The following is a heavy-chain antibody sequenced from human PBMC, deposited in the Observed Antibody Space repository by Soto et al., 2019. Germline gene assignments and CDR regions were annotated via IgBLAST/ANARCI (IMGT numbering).Heavy chain of an antibody. CDR1: GFTFSGSA. J-gene: IGHJ4*02. CDR2: IRSKANSCAT. D-gene: IGHD6-19*01. V-gene: IGHV3-73*01. CDR3: TKVAVAGPHDY. Sequence: GGSLRLSCAASGFTFSGSAMHWVRQASGKGLEWVGRIRSKANSCATAYAASVKGRFTISRDDSKNTAYLQMNSLKTEDTAVYYCTKVAVAGPHDYWGQGTLVTVSS.